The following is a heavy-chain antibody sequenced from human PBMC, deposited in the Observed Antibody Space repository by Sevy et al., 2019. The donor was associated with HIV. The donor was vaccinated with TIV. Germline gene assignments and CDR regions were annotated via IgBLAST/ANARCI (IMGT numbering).Heavy chain of an antibody. CDR3: AKFGDYYDSGGYYWYFDF. D-gene: IGHD3-22*01. CDR1: GFIFSDYA. V-gene: IGHV3-23*01. Sequence: WGSLRLSCAASGFIFSDYAMSWVRQAPGKGLEWVSSISGGDDSTYYADSVKGRFTVSRDNSKNTQYLQMNTLRAEDTALYYCAKFGDYYDSGGYYWYFDFWGRGTLVTVSS. CDR2: ISGGDDST. J-gene: IGHJ2*01.